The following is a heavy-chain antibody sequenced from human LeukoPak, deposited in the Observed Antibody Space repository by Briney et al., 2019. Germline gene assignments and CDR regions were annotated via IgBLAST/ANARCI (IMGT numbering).Heavy chain of an antibody. J-gene: IGHJ4*02. CDR3: GKGWSDRRRDLDY. D-gene: IGHD6-13*01. V-gene: IGHV3-30*18. CDR2: ISYDGSNK. Sequence: GGSLRLSCAASGFTFSSYGMHWVRQAPGKGLEWVAVISYDGSNKYYADSVKGRFTISRDNSKNTLYLQMNSLRAEDTAVYYCGKGWSDRRRDLDYWGQGTLVTVSS. CDR1: GFTFSSYG.